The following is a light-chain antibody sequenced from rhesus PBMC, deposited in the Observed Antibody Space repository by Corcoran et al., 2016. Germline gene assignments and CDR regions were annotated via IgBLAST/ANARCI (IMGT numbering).Light chain of an antibody. CDR1: QGISNA. V-gene: IGKV1-33*02. CDR2: AAS. Sequence: DIQMSQSPSSLSASVGDKVTITCRASQGISNALAWYQQKPGKAPKLLIYAASGLESGVPARFSGTRSGTYFTLPIRSLPPADFATYSFQQGYSTPWTFGQVTKVDIK. J-gene: IGKJ1*01. CDR3: QQGYSTPWT.